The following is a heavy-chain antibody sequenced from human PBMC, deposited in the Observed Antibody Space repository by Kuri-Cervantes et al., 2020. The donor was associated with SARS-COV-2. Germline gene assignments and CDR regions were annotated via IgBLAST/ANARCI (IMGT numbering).Heavy chain of an antibody. CDR2: ISWDGGST. D-gene: IGHD3-3*02. J-gene: IGHJ6*03. V-gene: IGHV3-43D*03. CDR1: GFTFDDYA. Sequence: GGSLRLSCAASGFTFDDYAMHWVRQAPGKGLEWVSLISWDGGSTYYADSVKGRFTISRDNSKHSLYLRMNSLRAEDTAVYYCARTFMGYYYYMDVWGKGTTVTVSS. CDR3: ARTFMGYYYYMDV.